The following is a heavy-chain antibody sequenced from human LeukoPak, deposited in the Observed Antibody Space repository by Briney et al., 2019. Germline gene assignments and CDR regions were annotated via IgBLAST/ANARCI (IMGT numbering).Heavy chain of an antibody. CDR2: ISGSGGST. CDR1: GFTFSSYW. V-gene: IGHV3-23*01. Sequence: GGSLRLSCAASGFTFSSYWMNWARQAPGKGLEWVSAISGSGGSTYYADSVKGRFTISRDNSKNTLYLQMNSLRAEDTAIYYCASLSGFVDAFDIWGQGTMVTVSS. D-gene: IGHD3-9*01. CDR3: ASLSGFVDAFDI. J-gene: IGHJ3*02.